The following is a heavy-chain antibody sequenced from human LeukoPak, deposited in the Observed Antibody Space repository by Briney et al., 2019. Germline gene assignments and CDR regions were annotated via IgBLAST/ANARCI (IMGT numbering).Heavy chain of an antibody. V-gene: IGHV3-23*01. CDR3: AKDSYYDYVWGSYRYTNQFDY. CDR2: INGSGSSA. D-gene: IGHD3-16*02. Sequence: GGSLRLSCAASGFIFNNYAMSWVRQAPGKGLEWVSDINGSGSSANYADSVKGRFTISRDNSKNTLSLQMNSLRVDDTAVYYCAKDSYYDYVWGSYRYTNQFDYWGQGTLVTVSS. J-gene: IGHJ4*02. CDR1: GFIFNNYA.